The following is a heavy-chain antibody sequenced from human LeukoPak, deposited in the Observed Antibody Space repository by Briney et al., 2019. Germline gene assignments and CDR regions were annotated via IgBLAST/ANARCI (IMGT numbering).Heavy chain of an antibody. J-gene: IGHJ4*02. CDR1: GFTFSSYS. V-gene: IGHV3-48*01. CDR3: AKDSRLLRGVVTTAFDS. CDR2: ISSSSSTI. Sequence: GGSLRLSCAASGFTFSSYSMNWVRQAPGKGLEWVSYISSSSSTIYYADSVKGRFTISRDNSKNTLYLQMNSLRAEDTAVYYCAKDSRLLRGVVTTAFDSWGQGTLVTVSS. D-gene: IGHD3-3*01.